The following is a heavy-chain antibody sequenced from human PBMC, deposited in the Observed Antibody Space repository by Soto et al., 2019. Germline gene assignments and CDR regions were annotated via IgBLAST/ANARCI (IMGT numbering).Heavy chain of an antibody. CDR1: GFTFSSYS. J-gene: IGHJ6*03. D-gene: IGHD6-13*01. CDR3: ARDPVFVGGGIAAAVGNYMDV. CDR2: ISSSSSYI. V-gene: IGHV3-21*01. Sequence: GGSLRLSCAASGFTFSSYSMNWVRQAPGKGLEWVSSISSSSSYIYYADSVKGRFTISRDNAKNSLYLQMNSLRAEDTAVYYCARDPVFVGGGIAAAVGNYMDVWGKGTTVTVSS.